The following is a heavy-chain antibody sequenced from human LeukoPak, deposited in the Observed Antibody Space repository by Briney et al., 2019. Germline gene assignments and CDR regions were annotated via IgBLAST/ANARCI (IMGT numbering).Heavy chain of an antibody. D-gene: IGHD6-19*01. Sequence: GRSLRLSCAASGFTFSSYGMHWVRQAPGKGLEWVAVILYDGSNKYYADSVKGRFTISRDNSKNTLYLQMNSLRAEDTAVYYCAKTGIAVAGTLDNWFDPWGQGTLVTVSS. CDR2: ILYDGSNK. V-gene: IGHV3-30*18. CDR3: AKTGIAVAGTLDNWFDP. J-gene: IGHJ5*02. CDR1: GFTFSSYG.